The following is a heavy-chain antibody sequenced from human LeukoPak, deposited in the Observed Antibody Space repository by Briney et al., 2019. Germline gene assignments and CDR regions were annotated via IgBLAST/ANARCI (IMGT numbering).Heavy chain of an antibody. CDR2: IKPDGSEK. D-gene: IGHD6-19*01. V-gene: IGHV3-7*01. J-gene: IGHJ4*02. Sequence: GGPLRLSCAASGFSFSNYWMSWVRQAPGKGLEWVANIKPDGSEKNYVDSVNGRFTISRDNAKNSLHLQMDSLRAEDTAVYYCAKRHSSGWYGVDYWGQGTLVTVSS. CDR1: GFSFSNYW. CDR3: AKRHSSGWYGVDY.